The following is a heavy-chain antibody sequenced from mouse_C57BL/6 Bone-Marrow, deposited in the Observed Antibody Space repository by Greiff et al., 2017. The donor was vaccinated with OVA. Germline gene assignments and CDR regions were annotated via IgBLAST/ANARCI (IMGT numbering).Heavy chain of an antibody. J-gene: IGHJ1*03. CDR2: IWTGGGT. D-gene: IGHD1-1*01. V-gene: IGHV2-9-1*01. CDR3: ARKPSYGSSYRGYFDV. Sequence: VKLQESGPGLVAPSQSLSITCTVSGFSLTSYAISWVRQPPGKGLEWLGVIWTGGGTNYNSALKSRLSISKDNSKSQVFLKMNSLQTDDTARYYCARKPSYGSSYRGYFDVWGTGTTVTVSS. CDR1: GFSLTSYA.